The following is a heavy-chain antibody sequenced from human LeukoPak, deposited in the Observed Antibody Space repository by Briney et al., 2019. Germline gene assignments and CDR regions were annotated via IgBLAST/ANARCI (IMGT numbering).Heavy chain of an antibody. CDR3: ARGLPIYYYYYMDV. D-gene: IGHD2-2*01. Sequence: GGSLRLSCAASGFTFDDYAMSWARQAPATGLDWLSGINWNGGTTGYADSVKGRFTISRDNAKNSLYLQMNSLGAEDTALYYCARGLPIYYYYYMDVWGKGTTVTVSS. CDR2: INWNGGTT. J-gene: IGHJ6*03. CDR1: GFTFDDYA. V-gene: IGHV3-20*04.